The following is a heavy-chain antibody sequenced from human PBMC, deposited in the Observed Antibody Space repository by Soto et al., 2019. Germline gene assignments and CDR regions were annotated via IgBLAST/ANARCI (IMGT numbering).Heavy chain of an antibody. CDR2: ISYSGST. V-gene: IGHV4-59*11. Sequence: PSETLSLTCTVSGGSMSSHYWTWLRQSPGKGLEWIGYISYSGSTYYNPSLKSRVSISADTSKNQFSLRMNSMIAADTAVYYCARADPAASVGYWGQGXLVTVYS. J-gene: IGHJ4*02. CDR3: ARADPAASVGY. CDR1: GGSMSSHY. D-gene: IGHD2-2*01.